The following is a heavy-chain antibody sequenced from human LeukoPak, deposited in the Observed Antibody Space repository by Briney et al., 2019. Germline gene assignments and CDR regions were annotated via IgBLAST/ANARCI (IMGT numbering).Heavy chain of an antibody. V-gene: IGHV3-30*18. CDR1: GSTFSSYG. CDR2: ISYDGSNK. Sequence: GRSLRLSCAASGSTFSSYGMHWVRQAPGKGLEWVAVISYDGSNKYYADSVKGRFTISRDNSKNTLYLQMNSLRAEDTAVYYCAKGESKYCSGGSCYSFNLFDPWGQGTLVTVSS. J-gene: IGHJ5*02. D-gene: IGHD2-15*01. CDR3: AKGESKYCSGGSCYSFNLFDP.